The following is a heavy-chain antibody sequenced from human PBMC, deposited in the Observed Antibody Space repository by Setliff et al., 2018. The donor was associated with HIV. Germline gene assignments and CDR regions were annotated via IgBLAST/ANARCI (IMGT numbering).Heavy chain of an antibody. J-gene: IGHJ6*02. D-gene: IGHD2-15*01. CDR2: IRYDGNNK. CDR1: GFTFSSSG. V-gene: IGHV3-30*02. Sequence: AGESLTISCAASGFTFSSSGMYWVRQAPGKGLEWVAFIRYDGNNKYYADSVKGQFTISRDNSKNTLYLQMNSLRAEDTAVYYCAKDTKTYCSGSSCFYGMDVWGQGTTVTVSS. CDR3: AKDTKTYCSGSSCFYGMDV.